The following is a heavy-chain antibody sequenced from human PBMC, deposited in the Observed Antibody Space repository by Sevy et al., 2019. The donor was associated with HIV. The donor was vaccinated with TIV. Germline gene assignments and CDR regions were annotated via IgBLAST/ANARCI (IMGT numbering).Heavy chain of an antibody. J-gene: IGHJ3*02. CDR2: IKSKSDGGTT. V-gene: IGHV3-15*01. CDR3: TTMGYHSGLDI. D-gene: IGHD3-3*01. Sequence: GGSLRLSCAASGFSFRETWMSWVRQGPGKGLELVGRIKSKSDGGTTDYAAPVKGRFTISRDDSKTTLYLQMNSLKTEETALYYCTTMGYHSGLDIGGQGTMATVSS. CDR1: GFSFRETW.